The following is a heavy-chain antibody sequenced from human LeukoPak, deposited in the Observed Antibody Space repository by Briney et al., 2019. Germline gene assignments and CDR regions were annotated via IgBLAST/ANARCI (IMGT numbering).Heavy chain of an antibody. CDR2: IQQDGSAK. V-gene: IGHV3-7*01. J-gene: IGHJ4*02. CDR3: ARFSLYDNSGYYSWLFDF. CDR1: GFTFSTSW. Sequence: GGSLRLSCAASGFTFSTSWMTWVRQAPGKGLEWVANIQQDGSAKYYVDSVKGRFTISRDNAKNSLYLQMNSLRAEDTAVYYCARFSLYDNSGYYSWLFDFWGQGTLVTVSS. D-gene: IGHD3-22*01.